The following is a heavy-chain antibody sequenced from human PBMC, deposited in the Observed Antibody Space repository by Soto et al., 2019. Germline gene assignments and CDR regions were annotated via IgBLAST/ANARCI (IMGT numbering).Heavy chain of an antibody. CDR2: IYYSGST. V-gene: IGHV4-31*03. D-gene: IGHD3-9*01. CDR3: ARQAGDFDWLTPPPFDY. Sequence: SETLSLTCTVSGGSISSGGYYWSWIRQHPGKGLEWIGYIYYSGSTYYNPSLKSRVTISVDTSKNQFSLKLSSVTAADTAVYYGARQAGDFDWLTPPPFDYWGQGTLVTVSS. CDR1: GGSISSGGYY. J-gene: IGHJ4*02.